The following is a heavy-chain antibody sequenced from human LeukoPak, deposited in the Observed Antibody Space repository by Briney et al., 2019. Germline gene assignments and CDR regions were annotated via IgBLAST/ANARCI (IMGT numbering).Heavy chain of an antibody. Sequence: GGSLRLSCIASGFDFNNYNLNWVRQAPGGGLEWVANIKKDGSEKYYVDSVKGRFTISRDNTKNTLYLQMNNLRAEDTAVYYCAELGITMIGGVWGKGTTVTISS. CDR3: AELGITMIGGV. CDR2: IKKDGSEK. J-gene: IGHJ6*04. D-gene: IGHD3-10*02. CDR1: GFDFNNYN. V-gene: IGHV3-7*01.